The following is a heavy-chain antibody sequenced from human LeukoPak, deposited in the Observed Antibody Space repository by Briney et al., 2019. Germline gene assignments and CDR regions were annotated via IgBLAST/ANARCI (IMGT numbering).Heavy chain of an antibody. V-gene: IGHV4-39*07. CDR3: ARDRRLPHYNWFDP. J-gene: IGHJ5*02. CDR1: GDSISSGDYY. D-gene: IGHD5-18*01. CDR2: IYYSGST. Sequence: SETLSLTCTVSGDSISSGDYYWGWIRQPPGKGLEWIESIYYSGSTYYNPSLKSRVTISVDTSKNQFSLKLSSVTAADTAVYYCARDRRLPHYNWFDPWGQGTLVTVSS.